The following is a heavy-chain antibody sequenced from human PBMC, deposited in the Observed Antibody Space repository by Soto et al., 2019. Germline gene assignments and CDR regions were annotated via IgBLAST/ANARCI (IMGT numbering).Heavy chain of an antibody. Sequence: QVQLVQSGAEVRKPGSSVRVSCKASGGSFNRHTISWVRQAPGQGLEWMGGIIPIFGTANHAQKFQGSVTIIADESTSRVYMELSSLRSDDTAIYYCARGWGYDSTDYYYAYWGQGTLVIVSS. CDR1: GGSFNRHT. V-gene: IGHV1-69*01. J-gene: IGHJ4*02. CDR3: ARGWGYDSTDYYYAY. D-gene: IGHD3-22*01. CDR2: IIPIFGTA.